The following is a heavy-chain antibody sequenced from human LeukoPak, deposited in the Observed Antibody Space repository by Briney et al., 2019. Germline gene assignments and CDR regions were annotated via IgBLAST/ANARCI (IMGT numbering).Heavy chain of an antibody. CDR2: FYHSGTT. D-gene: IGHD3-22*01. J-gene: IGHJ4*02. CDR3: ARGYDTSSFYSLGFDY. Sequence: SQTLSLTCTVSGVSVSSGAYYWTWLPQHPRRGLEWFGYFYHSGTTYYNAPLQSLAVISLDTSKNQFSLKLTSVTAADTAISYCARGYDTSSFYSLGFDYWGQGTLVSVSS. V-gene: IGHV4-31*01. CDR1: GVSVSSGAYY.